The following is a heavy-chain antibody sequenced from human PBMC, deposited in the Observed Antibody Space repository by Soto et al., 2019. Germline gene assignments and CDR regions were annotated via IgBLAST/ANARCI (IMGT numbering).Heavy chain of an antibody. CDR2: INAGNGNT. CDR3: ASVRYYYGSGSPKASYYYYGMDV. Sequence: GASVKVSCKASGYTFTSYAMHWVRQAPGQRLEWMGWINAGNGNTKYSQKFQGRVTITRDTSASTAYMELSSLRSEDTAVYYCASVRYYYGSGSPKASYYYYGMDVWGQGTPVTVSS. J-gene: IGHJ6*02. V-gene: IGHV1-3*01. CDR1: GYTFTSYA. D-gene: IGHD3-10*01.